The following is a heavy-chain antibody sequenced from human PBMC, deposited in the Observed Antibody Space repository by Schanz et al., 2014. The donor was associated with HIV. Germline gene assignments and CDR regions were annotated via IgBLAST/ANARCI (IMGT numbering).Heavy chain of an antibody. Sequence: QVQLVESGGGVVQPGRSLRLSCAVSGFTFSHYAMHWVRQAPGKGLEWVAVISYDGINKYYADSVKGRFTISRDNSKNTLYLQMNSLRAEDTAVYYCAKVHTYYYYDSSGYYGYFDYWGQGTLVTVSS. D-gene: IGHD3-22*01. CDR3: AKVHTYYYYDSSGYYGYFDY. CDR2: ISYDGINK. V-gene: IGHV3-30-3*01. J-gene: IGHJ4*02. CDR1: GFTFSHYA.